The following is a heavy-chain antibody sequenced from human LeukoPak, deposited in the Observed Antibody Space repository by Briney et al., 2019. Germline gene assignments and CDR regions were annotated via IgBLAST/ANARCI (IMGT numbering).Heavy chain of an antibody. CDR2: FNSDGSST. CDR1: GFPFSSYW. CDR3: ASRRGSGSLFDY. V-gene: IGHV3-74*01. Sequence: PGGSLKPSFAAPGFPFSSYWMHWVRQAPGKGLGWVSRFNSDGSSTSYADSVKGRFTISRDNAKNTLYLQMNSLRAEDTAVYYCASRRGSGSLFDYWGQGTLVTVSS. D-gene: IGHD3-10*01. J-gene: IGHJ4*02.